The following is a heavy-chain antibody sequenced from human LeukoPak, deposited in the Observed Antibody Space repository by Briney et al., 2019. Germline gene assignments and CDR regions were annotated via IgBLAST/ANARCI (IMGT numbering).Heavy chain of an antibody. V-gene: IGHV3-30-3*01. J-gene: IGHJ4*02. CDR3: ARGRDYCSDY. Sequence: PGGSLRLSCAASGFTFRNYVIHWVRQAPGKGLEWVAVTSSDLNVKLYADSVKGRFTISRDNPKNTLYLQMNSLGPEDTALYSCARGRDYCSDYWGQGTLVTVSS. CDR2: TSSDLNVK. D-gene: IGHD2-15*01. CDR1: GFTFRNYV.